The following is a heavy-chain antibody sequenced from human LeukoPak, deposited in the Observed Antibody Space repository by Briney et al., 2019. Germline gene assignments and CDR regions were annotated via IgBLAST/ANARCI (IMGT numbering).Heavy chain of an antibody. V-gene: IGHV4-30-4*01. CDR3: ARQIYGDLYYFDY. D-gene: IGHD4-17*01. Sequence: PSQTLSLTCTVSGGSISSGADYWSWIRQPPGKGLEWIGYIYYSGSSYYIPSLKSRVTMSVDTSKNQFSLRLSSVTAADTAVYYCARQIYGDLYYFDYWGQGTLVTVSS. J-gene: IGHJ4*02. CDR2: IYYSGSS. CDR1: GGSISSGADY.